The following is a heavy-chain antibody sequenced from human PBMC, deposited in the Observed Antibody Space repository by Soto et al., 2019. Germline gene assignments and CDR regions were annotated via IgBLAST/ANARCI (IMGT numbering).Heavy chain of an antibody. CDR3: AKVRYSSPMGYYYGMDV. D-gene: IGHD6-19*01. CDR1: RVAFSKF. Sequence: QAQLEQSGGEVKKPGSSVKVSCKASRVAFSKFVTWVLQAPGLGLECVGGIIPIFGTANYAQKFQGRVTITADESTSTSYMEVNNLRSEDTAVYYCAKVRYSSPMGYYYGMDVWGQVTTVTVSS. CDR2: IIPIFGTA. J-gene: IGHJ6*02. V-gene: IGHV1-69*01.